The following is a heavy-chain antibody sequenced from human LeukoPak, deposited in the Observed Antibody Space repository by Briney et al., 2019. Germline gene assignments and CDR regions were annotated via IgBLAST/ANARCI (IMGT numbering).Heavy chain of an antibody. CDR2: ISYDGSNK. CDR3: ARGEHCSSTSCRYSWFDP. CDR1: GFTFSSYA. D-gene: IGHD2-2*01. Sequence: PGRSLRLSCAASGFTFSSYAMHWVRQAPGKGLEWVAVISYDGSNKYYADSVKGRFTISRDNSKNTLYLQMNSLRAEDTAVYYCARGEHCSSTSCRYSWFDPWGQGTLVTVSS. J-gene: IGHJ5*02. V-gene: IGHV3-30*04.